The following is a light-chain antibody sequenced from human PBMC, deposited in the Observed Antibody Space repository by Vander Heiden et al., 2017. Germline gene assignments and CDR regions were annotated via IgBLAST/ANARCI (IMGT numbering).Light chain of an antibody. CDR3: QQYYSLFT. V-gene: IGKV4-1*01. CDR2: WAS. Sequence: DIVMTQPPDSLAVSLGERATINCKSSQSVLYSSNNKNYLAWYQQKPGQPPKLLIYWASTRESGVPDRFSGSGSGTDFTLTISSLQAEDVAVYYCQQYYSLFTFGPGTKVDIK. J-gene: IGKJ3*01. CDR1: QSVLYSSNNKNY.